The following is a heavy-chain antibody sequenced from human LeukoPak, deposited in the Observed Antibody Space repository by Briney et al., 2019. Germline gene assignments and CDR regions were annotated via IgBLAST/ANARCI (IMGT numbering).Heavy chain of an antibody. CDR1: GGSISSGGYY. Sequence: SETLSLTCTVSGGSISSGGYYWSWLRQHPGKGLEWIGYIYYSGSTYYNPSLKSRVTISVDTSKNQFSLKPSSVTAADTAVYYCARQSSGDLIDYWGQGTLVTVSS. V-gene: IGHV4-31*03. D-gene: IGHD4-17*01. CDR3: ARQSSGDLIDY. J-gene: IGHJ4*02. CDR2: IYYSGST.